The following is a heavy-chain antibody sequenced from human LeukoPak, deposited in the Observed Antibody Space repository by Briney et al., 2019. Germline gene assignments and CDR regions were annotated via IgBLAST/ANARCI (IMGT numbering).Heavy chain of an antibody. V-gene: IGHV1-2*02. J-gene: IGHJ5*02. CDR2: INPNSGGT. D-gene: IGHD2-15*01. CDR1: GYTFTGYY. CDR3: ARAQGGPCSGGSCYPNWFDP. Sequence: ASVKVSCKASGYTFTGYYMHWVRQAPGQGLEWMGWINPNSGGTNYAQKFQGRVTMTRDTSISTAYMELSRLRSDDTAVYYCARAQGGPCSGGSCYPNWFDPWGQGTLVTVSS.